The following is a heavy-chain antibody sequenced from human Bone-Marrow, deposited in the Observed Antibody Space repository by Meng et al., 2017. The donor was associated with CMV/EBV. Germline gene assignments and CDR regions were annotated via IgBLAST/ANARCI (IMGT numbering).Heavy chain of an antibody. CDR3: ARDGLGATVAYYYGMDV. CDR2: ISWNSGSI. J-gene: IGHJ6*02. CDR1: GFTVSSNY. D-gene: IGHD1-26*01. Sequence: GGSLRLSCAASGFTVSSNYMSWVRQAPGKGLEWVSGISWNSGSIGYADSVKGRFTISRDNAKNSLYLQMNSLRAEDTAVYYCARDGLGATVAYYYGMDVWGQGTTVTVSS. V-gene: IGHV3-9*01.